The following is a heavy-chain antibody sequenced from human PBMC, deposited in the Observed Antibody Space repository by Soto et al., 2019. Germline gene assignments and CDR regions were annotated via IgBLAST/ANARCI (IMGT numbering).Heavy chain of an antibody. CDR1: AGSVSSGSYY. CDR2: IYYSGSA. J-gene: IGHJ4*02. V-gene: IGHV4-61*01. Sequence: SETLSLTCTVSAGSVSSGSYYWSWIRQPPGKGLEWIGYIYYSGSANYNPSLKSRVTISIDTSKNRFSLKLYSVTAADTAVYYCARVPLAVAGMTDYWGQGTQVTVSS. D-gene: IGHD6-19*01. CDR3: ARVPLAVAGMTDY.